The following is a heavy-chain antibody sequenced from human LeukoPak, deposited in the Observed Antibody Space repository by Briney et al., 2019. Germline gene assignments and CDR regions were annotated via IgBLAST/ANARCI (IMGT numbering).Heavy chain of an antibody. CDR1: GDSISSGGFY. CDR3: ARERSMVRGISWFDP. J-gene: IGHJ5*02. CDR2: IHSSGNT. Sequence: SETLSLTCSVSGDSISSGGFYWSWIRQPPGKGLEWIGYIHSSGNTYYNPSLKSRVFISVDASKNQFSLKVTSVTAAGTAVYYCARERSMVRGISWFDPWGQGTLVTVSS. V-gene: IGHV4-30-4*01. D-gene: IGHD3-10*01.